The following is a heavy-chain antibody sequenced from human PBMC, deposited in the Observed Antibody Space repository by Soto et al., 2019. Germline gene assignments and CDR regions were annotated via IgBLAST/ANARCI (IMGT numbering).Heavy chain of an antibody. CDR3: ARTPGVITVISAFDH. D-gene: IGHD3-22*01. CDR1: GFTFSSYW. V-gene: IGHV3-74*01. J-gene: IGHJ4*02. Sequence: QSGGSLRLSCAASGFTFSSYWMHWVRQAPGKGLVWVSRINSDGSSTSYADSVKGRFTISRGNSNNTLYLQMNSLRAEDTAIYYCARTPGVITVISAFDHWGQGTPVTVSS. CDR2: INSDGSST.